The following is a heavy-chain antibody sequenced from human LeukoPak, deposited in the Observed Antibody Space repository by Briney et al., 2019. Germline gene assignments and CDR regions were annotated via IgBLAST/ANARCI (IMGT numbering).Heavy chain of an antibody. V-gene: IGHV3-53*01. D-gene: IGHD3-10*01. J-gene: IGHJ6*02. CDR2: IYGDGDT. CDR1: GFTVSDNY. Sequence: PGGSLRLSCVASGFTVSDNYMSWVRQAPGKGLEWVSVIYGDGDTYLSDSVKGRFTISRDNSKNTLYLQMNSLRAEDTAVYYCARERIYFGSGRDLTDARLFYYYGMDIWGQGTTVTVSS. CDR3: ARERIYFGSGRDLTDARLFYYYGMDI.